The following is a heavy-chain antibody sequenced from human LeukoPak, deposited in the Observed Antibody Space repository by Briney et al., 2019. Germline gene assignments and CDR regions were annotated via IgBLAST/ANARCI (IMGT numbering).Heavy chain of an antibody. CDR2: ISHSGST. CDR1: RGSISGHY. Sequence: SETLSLTCSVSRGSISGHYWTWIRQSPGKGLEWIGYISHSGSTNYNPSLKSRVRISVDSSKNEFSLKVTSVTAADTALYYCSRISDTIFGVVMEGYFDRWGQGILVTVSS. J-gene: IGHJ4*02. CDR3: SRISDTIFGVVMEGYFDR. V-gene: IGHV4-59*11. D-gene: IGHD3-3*01.